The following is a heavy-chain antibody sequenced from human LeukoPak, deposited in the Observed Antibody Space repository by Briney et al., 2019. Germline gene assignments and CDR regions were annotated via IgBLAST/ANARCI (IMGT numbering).Heavy chain of an antibody. Sequence: GGSLRLSCSVSGFTFSSYTMHWVRQAPGKGLEYVSSININGGRTYYADSVKGRFTISRDNSKNTLYLQITSLRAEDTAVYYCMKDKWIDPWAQGTLVTVRS. J-gene: IGHJ5*02. CDR3: MKDKWIDP. D-gene: IGHD2-2*03. CDR1: GFTFSSYT. CDR2: ININGGRT. V-gene: IGHV3-64D*09.